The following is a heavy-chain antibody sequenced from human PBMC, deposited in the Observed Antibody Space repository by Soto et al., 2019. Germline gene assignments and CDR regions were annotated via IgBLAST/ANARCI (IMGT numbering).Heavy chain of an antibody. CDR2: IIPIFGTA. D-gene: IGHD2-2*01. J-gene: IGHJ6*02. CDR1: GGTFSSYA. V-gene: IGHV1-69*01. CDR3: ASRTPCSSTSCWLYYYYGMDV. Sequence: QVQLVQSGAEVKKPGSSVKVSCKASGGTFSSYAISWVRQAPGQGLEWMGGIIPIFGTANYAQKFQGRVTITADESTSTAYMELSSLRSEDTAVYYCASRTPCSSTSCWLYYYYGMDVWGQGTTVTVSS.